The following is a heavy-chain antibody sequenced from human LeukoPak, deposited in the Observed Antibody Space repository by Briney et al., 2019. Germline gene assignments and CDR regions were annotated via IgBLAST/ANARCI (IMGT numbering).Heavy chain of an antibody. CDR1: GFTFRSYG. CDR2: ISYDGSNK. D-gene: IGHD3-22*01. J-gene: IGHJ4*02. CDR3: ANENYYDSSAYPDY. Sequence: GGSLRLSCAASGFTFRSYGMHWVRQAPGKGLEWVAVISYDGSNKYYADSVKGRVTISRDNSKNTLYLQMNSLRAEDTAVYYCANENYYDSSAYPDYWGQGTLVTVSS. V-gene: IGHV3-30*18.